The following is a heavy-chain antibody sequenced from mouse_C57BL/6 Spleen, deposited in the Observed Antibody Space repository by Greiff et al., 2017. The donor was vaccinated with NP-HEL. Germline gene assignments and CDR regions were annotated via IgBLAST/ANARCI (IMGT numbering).Heavy chain of an antibody. CDR3: ARDYWFAY. V-gene: IGHV5-4*01. CDR1: GFTFSSYA. J-gene: IGHJ3*01. CDR2: ISDGGSYT. Sequence: EVTLVESGGGLVKPGGSLKLSCAASGFTFSSYAMSWVRQTPEKRLEWVATISDGGSYTYYPDNVKGRFTISRDNAKNNLYLQMSHLKSEDTAMYYCARDYWFAYWGQGTLVTVSA.